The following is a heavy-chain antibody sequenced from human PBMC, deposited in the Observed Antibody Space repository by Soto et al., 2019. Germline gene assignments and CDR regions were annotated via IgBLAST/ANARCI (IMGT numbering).Heavy chain of an antibody. CDR2: ISYDGSNK. V-gene: IGHV3-30-3*01. CDR1: GFTFSSYA. J-gene: IGHJ3*02. Sequence: QVQLVESGGGVVQPGRSLRLSCAASGFTFSSYAMHWVRQAPGKGLEWVAVISYDGSNKYYADSVKGRFTISRDNSKNTLYLQMNSLRAEDTAVYYCARDSSSWDPNPKPTPYDAFDSWGQETMVTVSS. D-gene: IGHD6-13*01. CDR3: ARDSSSWDPNPKPTPYDAFDS.